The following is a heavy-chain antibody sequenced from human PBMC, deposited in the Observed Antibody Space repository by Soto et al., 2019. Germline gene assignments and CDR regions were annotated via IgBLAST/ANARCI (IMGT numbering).Heavy chain of an antibody. D-gene: IGHD3-3*01. CDR1: GFTFSSYS. Sequence: VKLVESGGGLVNPGGSLRLSCAASGFTFSSYSMNWVRQAPGKGLEWVSSISSSSSYIYYADSVKGRFTISRDNAKNSLYLQMNSLRAEDTAVYYCASGTYDFWSGFPFDYWGQGTLVTVSS. CDR3: ASGTYDFWSGFPFDY. V-gene: IGHV3-21*01. J-gene: IGHJ4*02. CDR2: ISSSSSYI.